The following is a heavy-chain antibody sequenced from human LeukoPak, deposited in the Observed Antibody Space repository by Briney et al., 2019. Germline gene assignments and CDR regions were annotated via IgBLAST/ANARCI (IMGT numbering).Heavy chain of an antibody. Sequence: GGSLRLSFAASGFTFSSYAMSWVRQAPGKGLEWVSAISGSGGSTYYADSVKGRFTISRDNSKNTLYLQMNSLRAEDTAVYYCAKVAYYYGSGSYVDYWGQGTLVTVSS. CDR1: GFTFSSYA. V-gene: IGHV3-23*01. J-gene: IGHJ4*02. D-gene: IGHD3-10*01. CDR3: AKVAYYYGSGSYVDY. CDR2: ISGSGGST.